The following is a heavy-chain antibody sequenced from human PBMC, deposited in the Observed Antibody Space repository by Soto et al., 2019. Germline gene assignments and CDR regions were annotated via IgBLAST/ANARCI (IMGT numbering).Heavy chain of an antibody. CDR2: INPNSGDT. V-gene: IGHV1-2*04. Sequence: ASVKVSCKASGYTFTGYYMHWVRQAPGQGLERMGWINPNSGDTNYAQKFQGWVTMTRDTSISTAYMELSRLRSDDTAVYYCARDLLIRNGSGRYYNWLYYYGMDFWGQGTTVTVSS. CDR3: ARDLLIRNGSGRYYNWLYYYGMDF. CDR1: GYTFTGYY. J-gene: IGHJ6*02. D-gene: IGHD3-10*01.